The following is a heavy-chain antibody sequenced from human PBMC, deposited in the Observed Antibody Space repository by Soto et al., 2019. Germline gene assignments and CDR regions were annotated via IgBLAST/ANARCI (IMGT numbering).Heavy chain of an antibody. CDR3: AKDRGGMRNYYGSGSPSYAFDI. CDR2: ISYDGSNK. D-gene: IGHD3-10*01. CDR1: GFTFSSYG. Sequence: GGSLRLSCAASGFTFSSYGMHWVRQAPGKGLEWVAVISYDGSNKYYADSVKGRFTISRDNSKNTLYLQMNSLRAEDTAVYYCAKDRGGMRNYYGSGSPSYAFDIWGQGTMVTVSS. J-gene: IGHJ3*02. V-gene: IGHV3-30*18.